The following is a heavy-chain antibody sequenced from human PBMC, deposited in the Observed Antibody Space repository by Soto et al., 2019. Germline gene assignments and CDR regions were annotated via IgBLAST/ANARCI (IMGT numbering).Heavy chain of an antibody. CDR1: GFTFSSYA. CDR2: ISSDGDST. V-gene: IGHV3-23*01. D-gene: IGHD1-1*01. Sequence: PGGSLRLSCAASGFTFSSYALNWVRQSPGKGLEWVSTISSDGDSTYYVDSVKGRFTVSRDNSKNTMYLQMNSLRADDTALYFCARDPSTGNADYWGQGTLVTVSS. CDR3: ARDPSTGNADY. J-gene: IGHJ4*02.